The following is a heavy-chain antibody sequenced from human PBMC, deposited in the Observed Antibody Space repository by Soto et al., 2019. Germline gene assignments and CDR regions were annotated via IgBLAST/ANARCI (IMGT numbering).Heavy chain of an antibody. CDR3: ASLYDILTGYFDY. CDR1: GGSISSSSYY. CDR2: IYYSGST. Sequence: SETLSLTCTVSGGSISSSSYYWGWIRQPPGKGLEWIGSIYYSGSTYYNPSLKSRVTISVDTSKNQFSLKLSSVTAADTAVYYCASLYDILTGYFDYWGQGTLVTVSS. V-gene: IGHV4-39*07. J-gene: IGHJ4*02. D-gene: IGHD3-9*01.